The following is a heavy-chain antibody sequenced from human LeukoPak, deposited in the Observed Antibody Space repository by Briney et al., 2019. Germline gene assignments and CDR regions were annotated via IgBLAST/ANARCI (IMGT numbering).Heavy chain of an antibody. J-gene: IGHJ4*02. Sequence: PGGSLRLSCAASGFSFGDHAMHWVRQAPGKGLQWISLISADGGSTYYADSVKGRFTISRDNSRNSLYLQMNSLTTEDTAFYYCAKDKAGTIVWYGRWAIGLFDHWGQGTLLTVSS. CDR1: GFSFGDHA. CDR2: ISADGGST. D-gene: IGHD6-13*01. V-gene: IGHV3-43*02. CDR3: AKDKAGTIVWYGRWAIGLFDH.